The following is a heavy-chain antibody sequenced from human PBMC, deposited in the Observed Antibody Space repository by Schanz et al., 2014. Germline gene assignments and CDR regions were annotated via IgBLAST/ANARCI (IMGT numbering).Heavy chain of an antibody. CDR3: AKGRFGELSAFDI. Sequence: EVQLVESGGDLVQPGGSLRLSCSASGFTFSTFAMHWVRQAPGKGLEYISAISNNGDSTYYADSVKGRFTISRDNSKNTVYIQMNSLRAEDTAVYYCAKGRFGELSAFDIWGQGTMVTVSS. CDR2: ISNNGDST. D-gene: IGHD3-10*01. J-gene: IGHJ3*02. V-gene: IGHV3-64D*06. CDR1: GFTFSTFA.